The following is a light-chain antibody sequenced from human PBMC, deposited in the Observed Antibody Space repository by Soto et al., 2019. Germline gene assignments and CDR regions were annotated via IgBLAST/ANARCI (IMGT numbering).Light chain of an antibody. CDR3: SSYTSRTLYG. V-gene: IGLV2-14*01. Sequence: QSALTQPASVSGSPGQSITISCTGTSSDIGDYNFVSWYQQHPGKAPKLLIYEVSYRPSGVSSRFSGSKSDNTASLTISGLQAEDEADYYCSSYTSRTLYGFGTGTKVTVL. CDR2: EVS. CDR1: SSDIGDYNF. J-gene: IGLJ1*01.